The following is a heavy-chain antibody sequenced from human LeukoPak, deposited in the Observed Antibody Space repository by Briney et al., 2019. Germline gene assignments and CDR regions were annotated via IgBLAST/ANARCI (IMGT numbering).Heavy chain of an antibody. CDR1: GYTFTSYG. Sequence: GASVKVSCKASGYTFTSYGISWVRQAPGQGLEWMGWISAYNGNTNYAQKLQGRVTMTTDTSTSTAYMELRSLRSDDTAVYYCARDFGSYYYDSSGYYYYYYYYMDVWGKGTTVTVSS. D-gene: IGHD3-22*01. V-gene: IGHV1-18*01. CDR2: ISAYNGNT. J-gene: IGHJ6*03. CDR3: ARDFGSYYYDSSGYYYYYYYYMDV.